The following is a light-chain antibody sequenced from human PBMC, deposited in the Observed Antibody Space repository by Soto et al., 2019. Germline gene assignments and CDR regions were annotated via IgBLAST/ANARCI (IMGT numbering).Light chain of an antibody. CDR1: QDIRSW. Sequence: DIQMTQSPSYVSASVGDRVSITCRASQDIRSWLAWYQQRPGKAPKLLIYAATTLQSGVPSRFSGSGSGTTFTLTIINLQPEDFASYFCQQANSFPLTFGGGTKVDIK. V-gene: IGKV1-12*01. J-gene: IGKJ4*01. CDR2: AAT. CDR3: QQANSFPLT.